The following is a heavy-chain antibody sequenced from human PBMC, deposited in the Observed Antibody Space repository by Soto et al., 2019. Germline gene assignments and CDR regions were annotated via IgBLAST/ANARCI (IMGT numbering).Heavy chain of an antibody. CDR2: VYSSGST. J-gene: IGHJ5*02. CDR3: ARRVQANSAVVQGNWLDP. Sequence: TCSVSGGSISSHSWNWIRQPPGRGLEWIGHVYSSGSTNYNPSLESRVTISVDTSKNQFSLKLTSLTAADTAVYYCARRVQANSAVVQGNWLDPWGQGTLVTVSS. V-gene: IGHV4-59*08. D-gene: IGHD5-18*01. CDR1: GGSISSHS.